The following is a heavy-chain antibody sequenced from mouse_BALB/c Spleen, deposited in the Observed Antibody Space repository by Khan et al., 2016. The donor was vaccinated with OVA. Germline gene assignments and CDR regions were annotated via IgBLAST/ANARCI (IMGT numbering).Heavy chain of an antibody. D-gene: IGHD2-12*01. Sequence: LVESGPELKKPGETVRISCKASGYTFTTAGIQWVQKMPGKGLKWIGWINTHSGVPKYAEDFKGRFAFSLETSASTAYLQITNLKNEDTATXFFARVGGANKRHDGGAMDYGGQGTSVTGSS. V-gene: IGHV9-4*02. J-gene: IGHJ4*01. CDR3: ARVGGANKRHDGGAMDY. CDR1: GYTFTTAG. CDR2: INTHSGVP.